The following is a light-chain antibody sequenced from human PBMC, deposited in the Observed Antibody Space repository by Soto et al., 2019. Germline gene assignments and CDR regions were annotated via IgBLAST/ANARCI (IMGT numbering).Light chain of an antibody. CDR2: GAS. V-gene: IGKV3-20*01. CDR3: QQYASSPPT. J-gene: IGKJ4*01. Sequence: EIVLTQSPGTLSLSPGERATLSCRASQSVSRSYLAWYQQKPGQPPRLLIYGASNRATGIPDRFSGSGSGTYFTLTIGRVEPEDVEVYYCQQYASSPPTFGGGTKVEIK. CDR1: QSVSRSY.